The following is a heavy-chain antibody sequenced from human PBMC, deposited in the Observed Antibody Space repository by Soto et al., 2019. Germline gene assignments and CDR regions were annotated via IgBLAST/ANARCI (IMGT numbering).Heavy chain of an antibody. J-gene: IGHJ1*01. CDR2: ISSSGYI. Sequence: EVQLVESGGGLVKPGGSLRLSCAASGFTFSNSGMNWVRQALGKGLEWVSYISSSGYIFYADSVKGRFTISRDNAKDALYLQMNSLRAEDTAVYYCARDLGAVTTLGFQNWGQGALVTVSS. CDR1: GFTFSNSG. V-gene: IGHV3-21*01. CDR3: ARDLGAVTTLGFQN. D-gene: IGHD4-17*01.